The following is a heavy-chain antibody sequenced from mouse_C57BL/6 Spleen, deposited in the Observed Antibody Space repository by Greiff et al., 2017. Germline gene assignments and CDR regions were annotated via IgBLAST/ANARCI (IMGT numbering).Heavy chain of an antibody. CDR2: INPSSGYT. Sequence: QVQLQQSGAELAKPGASVKLSCKASGYTFTSYWMHWVKQRPGQGLEWIGYINPSSGYTKYNQKFKGKAILTADKSSSTAYMELRSLTSEDSAVYYCTRGMGSPAWFAYWGQGTLVTVSA. J-gene: IGHJ3*01. CDR1: GYTFTSYW. D-gene: IGHD1-1*01. CDR3: TRGMGSPAWFAY. V-gene: IGHV1-7*01.